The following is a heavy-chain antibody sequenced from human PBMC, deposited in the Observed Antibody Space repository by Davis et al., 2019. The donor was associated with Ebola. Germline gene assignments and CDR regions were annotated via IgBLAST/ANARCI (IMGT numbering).Heavy chain of an antibody. V-gene: IGHV4-34*01. D-gene: IGHD3-3*01. CDR2: INHRGST. J-gene: IGHJ4*02. CDR1: GGSFSGYY. CDR3: ASAPGRFLEWWEDY. Sequence: SETLSLTCAVYGGSFSGYYWSWVRQAPGKGLEWIGEINHRGSTNYSPSLKSRVTMSVDTSKNQFSLKLRSVTAADTAVYYCASAPGRFLEWWEDYWGQGTLVTVSS.